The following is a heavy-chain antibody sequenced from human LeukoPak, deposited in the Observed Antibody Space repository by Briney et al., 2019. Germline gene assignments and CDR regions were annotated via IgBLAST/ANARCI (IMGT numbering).Heavy chain of an antibody. J-gene: IGHJ6*03. D-gene: IGHD2-21*01. CDR2: ISSTSEYV. CDR1: GFTFSNYC. Sequence: GGSLRLYCAASGFTFSNYCMNWVRQAPGEGLEWVASISSTSEYVLHSDSLQGRFSISRDNARDSLFLEMNSPRAEDTAIYYCARVPLDIILLYYMDVWGKGTTVTVSS. V-gene: IGHV3-21*01. CDR3: ARVPLDIILLYYMDV.